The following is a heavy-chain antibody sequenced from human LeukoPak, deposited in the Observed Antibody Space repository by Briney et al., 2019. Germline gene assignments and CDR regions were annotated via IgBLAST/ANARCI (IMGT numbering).Heavy chain of an antibody. Sequence: GGSLRLSCAASGFTFSSAWMNWVRQAPGKGLEWVGRIRSNSDGGTIDYAAPVKGRFTLSRDDSKTTLYLQMNSLQTEDTAVYYCATDFYDSTWGQGTLVTVSS. CDR2: IRSNSDGGTI. D-gene: IGHD3-22*01. CDR1: GFTFSSAW. J-gene: IGHJ5*02. CDR3: ATDFYDST. V-gene: IGHV3-15*07.